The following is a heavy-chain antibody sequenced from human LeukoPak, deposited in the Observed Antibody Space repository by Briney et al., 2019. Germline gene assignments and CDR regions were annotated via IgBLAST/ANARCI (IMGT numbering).Heavy chain of an antibody. CDR1: GFTFSSYW. CDR2: INSDGSST. CDR3: ARDGTYYDFWSGEYGMDV. D-gene: IGHD3-3*01. V-gene: IGHV3-74*01. J-gene: IGHJ6*02. Sequence: GGSLRLSCAASGFTFSSYWMHWVRQAPGKGLAWVSRINSDGSSTSYADSVKGRFTISRDNAKNTLYLQMNSLRAEDTAVYYCARDGTYYDFWSGEYGMDVWGQGTTVIVSS.